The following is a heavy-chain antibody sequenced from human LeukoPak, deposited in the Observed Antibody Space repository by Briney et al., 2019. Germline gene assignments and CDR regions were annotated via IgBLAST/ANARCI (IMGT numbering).Heavy chain of an antibody. CDR2: IYTSGST. J-gene: IGHJ4*02. CDR3: ARGDCSSTSCYDYFDY. CDR1: GGSISSGSYY. V-gene: IGHV4-61*02. D-gene: IGHD2-2*01. Sequence: PSETLSLTCTVSGGSISSGSYYWSWIRQPAGKGLEWIGRIYTSGSTNYNPSLKSRVTISVDTSKNQFSLKLSSVTAADTAVYYCARGDCSSTSCYDYFDYWGQGTLVTVSS.